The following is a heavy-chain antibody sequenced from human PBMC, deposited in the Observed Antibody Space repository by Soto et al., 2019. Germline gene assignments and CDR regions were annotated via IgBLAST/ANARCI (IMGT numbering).Heavy chain of an antibody. V-gene: IGHV3-23*01. Sequence: EVQLLESGGGLVQPGGSLRLSCAASGFTFSSYAMRWVRQAPGKGLEWVPAISGSADSTYYADSVKGRFTISRDNSKNTLYLQMNSLRPEDTAVYYCARRGSGSYYDYWGQGTLVTVSS. CDR3: ARRGSGSYYDY. CDR1: GFTFSSYA. D-gene: IGHD1-26*01. J-gene: IGHJ4*02. CDR2: ISGSADST.